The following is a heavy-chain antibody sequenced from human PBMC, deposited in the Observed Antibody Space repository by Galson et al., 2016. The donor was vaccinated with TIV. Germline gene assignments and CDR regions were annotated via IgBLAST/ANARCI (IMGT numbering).Heavy chain of an antibody. CDR2: ISAGGGRT. Sequence: SLRLSCAASGITFSSFAVSWVRQAPGKGLEWVSGISAGGGRTNYADSVKGRFTISRDNPKNTLYLQMSSLRAEDTAVYFCAKMDSSGFDYVRRFDFWGQGTLATVSS. CDR1: GITFSSFA. J-gene: IGHJ4*02. D-gene: IGHD3-22*01. CDR3: AKMDSSGFDYVRRFDF. V-gene: IGHV3-23*01.